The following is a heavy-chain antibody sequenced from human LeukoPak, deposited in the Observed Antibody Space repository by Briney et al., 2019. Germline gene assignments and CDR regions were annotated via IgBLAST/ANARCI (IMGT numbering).Heavy chain of an antibody. J-gene: IGHJ4*02. V-gene: IGHV3-23*01. CDR3: AKDLWFGELSPIDY. D-gene: IGHD3-10*01. CDR1: GFTFSSYG. CDR2: VSGSGGIT. Sequence: GGTLRLSCAASGFTFSSYGMSWVRQAPGKGLEWVSIVSGSGGITHYADSVKGRFTIARDNSKNTLYLQMSSLRAEDTAVYYCAKDLWFGELSPIDYWGQGTLVTVSS.